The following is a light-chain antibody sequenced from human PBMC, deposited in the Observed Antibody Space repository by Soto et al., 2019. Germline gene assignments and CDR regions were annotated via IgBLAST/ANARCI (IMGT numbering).Light chain of an antibody. CDR3: SSYTSSSTLYV. CDR2: DVS. CDR1: SSDVGGYNY. V-gene: IGLV2-14*01. J-gene: IGLJ1*01. Sequence: VLTQPASVSGSPGQSITISCTGTSSDVGGYNYVSWYQQHPGKAPKFMIYDVSNRPSGVSNRFSGSKSGNTASLTISGLQAEDEADYYCSSYTSSSTLYVFGTGTKLTVL.